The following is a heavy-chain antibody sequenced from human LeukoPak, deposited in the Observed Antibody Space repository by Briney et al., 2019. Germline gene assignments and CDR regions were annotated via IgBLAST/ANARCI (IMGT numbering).Heavy chain of an antibody. J-gene: IGHJ4*02. Sequence: GGSLRLSCAASGFTFSSYEMNWVRQAPGKGLEWVSYISSSGTTMYYADSVKGRFTISRDKAKNSLYLQMSRLRAEDTAVYYCARRYCSSTSCLIDYWGQGTLVTVSS. CDR2: ISSSGTTM. CDR3: ARRYCSSTSCLIDY. D-gene: IGHD2-2*01. CDR1: GFTFSSYE. V-gene: IGHV3-48*03.